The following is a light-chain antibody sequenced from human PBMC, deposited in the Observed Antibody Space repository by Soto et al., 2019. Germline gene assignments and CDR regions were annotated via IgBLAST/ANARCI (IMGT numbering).Light chain of an antibody. V-gene: IGKV1-39*01. CDR1: QSISSW. CDR2: AAS. J-gene: IGKJ4*01. CDR3: QQSYSTPLT. Sequence: DIQMTQSPSTLSASIGDRVTIXXXASQSISSWLAWHQQKPGKAPQVLIYAASSLQSGVPSRFSGSGSGTDFTLTISSLHPEDFATYYCQQSYSTPLTFGGGTKVDIK.